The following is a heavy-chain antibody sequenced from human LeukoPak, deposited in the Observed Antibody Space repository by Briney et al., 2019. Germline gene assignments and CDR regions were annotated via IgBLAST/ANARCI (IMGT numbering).Heavy chain of an antibody. CDR2: IYTSGST. Sequence: PSEGLSLTCTVSGGSISNYYWSWIRQPAGKGLEWIGRIYTSGSTNYNPSLESRITMSVDTSKNQFSLKLSSVTAADTAVYYCARIQWDLPVSWGQGTLVTVSS. J-gene: IGHJ5*02. D-gene: IGHD1-26*01. V-gene: IGHV4-4*07. CDR1: GGSISNYY. CDR3: ARIQWDLPVS.